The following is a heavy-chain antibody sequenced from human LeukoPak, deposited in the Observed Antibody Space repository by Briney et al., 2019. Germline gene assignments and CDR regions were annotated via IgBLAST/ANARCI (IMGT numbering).Heavy chain of an antibody. Sequence: GASLRLSCAASGFTFSSYAMSWVRQAPGKGLEWTYYADSVKGRFSISRDNSNNTLYLQMNSLRAEDAAVYYCAKSTSSWERVDYWGQGTLVTVSS. CDR1: GFTFSSYA. CDR2: T. CDR3: AKSTSSWERVDY. J-gene: IGHJ4*02. D-gene: IGHD6-13*01. V-gene: IGHV3-23*01.